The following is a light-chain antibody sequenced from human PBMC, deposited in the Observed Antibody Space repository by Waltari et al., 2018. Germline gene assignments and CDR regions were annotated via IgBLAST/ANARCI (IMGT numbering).Light chain of an antibody. CDR1: SSDIGAYNY. Sequence: QSALTQPASVSGSPGQSITISCPGPSSDIGAYNYVSWYQHLPGKAPKLIISEVRRRPSGVSNRFSGSKSGNMASLTISGLQAEDEADYYCNSYTTSSTWVFGGGTKLTVL. J-gene: IGLJ3*02. V-gene: IGLV2-14*01. CDR2: EVR. CDR3: NSYTTSSTWV.